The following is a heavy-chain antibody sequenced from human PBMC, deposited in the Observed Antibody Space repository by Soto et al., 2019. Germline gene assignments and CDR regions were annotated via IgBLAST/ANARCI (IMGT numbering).Heavy chain of an antibody. D-gene: IGHD2-2*01. CDR1: RFTFSTYE. J-gene: IGHJ4*02. Sequence: GGSLRLSCAASRFTFSTYEMHWVRQAPGKGLEWVSYISSSGNTVYYADSVKGRFTISRDNTRNSLYLQMNSLRDEDTALYYCVRYCSSTLCNGVATRTFDYWGQGTLVTVSS. CDR3: VRYCSSTLCNGVATRTFDY. CDR2: ISSSGNTV. V-gene: IGHV3-48*03.